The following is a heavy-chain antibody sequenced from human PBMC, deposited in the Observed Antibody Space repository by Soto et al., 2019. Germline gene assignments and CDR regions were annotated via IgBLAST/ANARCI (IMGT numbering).Heavy chain of an antibody. CDR1: GFTFSNAW. CDR2: IKSKTDGGTT. D-gene: IGHD2-15*01. J-gene: IGHJ6*02. Sequence: EVQLVESGGGLVKPGGSLRLSCAASGFTFSNAWMSWVRQAPGKGLEWVGRIKSKTDGGTTDYAAPVKGRFTNSSDDYKNTLYLQMNSPKTEDTAVYYCTTAQLGYWSVCSCQPGPYYYYCRDVWGQGTTVTVSS. V-gene: IGHV3-15*01. CDR3: TTAQLGYWSVCSCQPGPYYYYCRDV.